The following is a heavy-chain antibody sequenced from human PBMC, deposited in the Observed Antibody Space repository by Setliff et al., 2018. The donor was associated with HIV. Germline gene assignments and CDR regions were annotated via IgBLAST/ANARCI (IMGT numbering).Heavy chain of an antibody. Sequence: SETLSLTCTVSGGSIRVDNYFWGWIRQPPGKGLGWIGIMNSKGESFYNASFTNGGLISIDTSKNRFSLTMTSVTAADTAVYYCARHRQISDWFDHWGQGILVTVSS. V-gene: IGHV4-39*01. CDR3: ARHRQISDWFDH. CDR1: GGSIRVDNYF. J-gene: IGHJ5*02. CDR2: MNSKGES. D-gene: IGHD3-10*01.